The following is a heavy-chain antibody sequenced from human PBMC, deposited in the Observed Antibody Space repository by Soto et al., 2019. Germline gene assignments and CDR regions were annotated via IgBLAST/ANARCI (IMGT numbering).Heavy chain of an antibody. Sequence: QVQLVESGGGVVQPGRSLRLSCAASGFTFSSYGMHWVRQAPGKGLEWVAVISYDGSNKNYADSVKGRFTISRDNSKYXLYLQMNSLRAEDTAVYYCAKDAFDYGDYGRAFDIWGQGTMVTVSS. V-gene: IGHV3-30*18. CDR2: ISYDGSNK. CDR1: GFTFSSYG. D-gene: IGHD4-17*01. J-gene: IGHJ3*02. CDR3: AKDAFDYGDYGRAFDI.